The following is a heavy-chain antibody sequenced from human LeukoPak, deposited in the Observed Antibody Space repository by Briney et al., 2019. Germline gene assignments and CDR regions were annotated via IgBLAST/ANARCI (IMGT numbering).Heavy chain of an antibody. J-gene: IGHJ4*02. V-gene: IGHV3-23*01. CDR1: GFTFSSYA. Sequence: GGSLRLSCAASGFTFSSYAMNWVRQVPGKGLEWFSAISGSGGSTYYADSVKGRFTISRDNSKNTLSLQMNGLRADDTAVYYCAKASTLSGSPVDYWGQGTLVTVSS. CDR3: AKASTLSGSPVDY. CDR2: ISGSGGST. D-gene: IGHD1-26*01.